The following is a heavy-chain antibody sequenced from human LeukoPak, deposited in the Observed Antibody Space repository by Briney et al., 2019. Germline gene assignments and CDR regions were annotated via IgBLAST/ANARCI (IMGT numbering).Heavy chain of an antibody. J-gene: IGHJ4*02. Sequence: GESLKISCRGSGYSFTSYWIAWLRQMPGKGLEWMGIIYPGDSDTRYSPSFQGLVTFSADKSISTAYLQWSSLKASDTAMYYCARHIQRSGWHLDYWGQGTLVTVSS. CDR1: GYSFTSYW. CDR3: ARHIQRSGWHLDY. CDR2: IYPGDSDT. V-gene: IGHV5-51*01. D-gene: IGHD6-19*01.